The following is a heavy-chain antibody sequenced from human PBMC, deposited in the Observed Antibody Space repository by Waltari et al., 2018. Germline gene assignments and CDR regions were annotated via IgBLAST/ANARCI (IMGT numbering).Heavy chain of an antibody. J-gene: IGHJ4*02. CDR3: VKADVYGTSWLGRFDY. V-gene: IGHV3-23*01. CDR1: GVTFWSYV. Sequence: EVHLLESGGGLVQPGGSLSLSCAASGVTFWSYVINWVRQAPGKGLEWVSSISGSGGTYYADSVKGRFTVSRDNSKSTLYLQMSSLRAEDTAVYYCVKADVYGTSWLGRFDYWGQGTLVTVSS. D-gene: IGHD6-13*01. CDR2: ISGSGGT.